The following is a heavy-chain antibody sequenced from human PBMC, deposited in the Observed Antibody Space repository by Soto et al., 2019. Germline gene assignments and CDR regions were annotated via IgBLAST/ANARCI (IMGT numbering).Heavy chain of an antibody. D-gene: IGHD7-27*01. CDR2: ISTTGGHV. CDR3: VSKTHWARPFAS. J-gene: IGHJ5*02. CDR1: GFLFRNYE. V-gene: IGHV3-48*03. Sequence: EVRLVESGGDLVKSGGSLRLSCVGSGFLFRNYEMNWVRQAPGKGLEWLAHISTTGGHVSESDSVKGRFTISRDNTKHTLYLPMNRLRPQDTGVYYCVSKTHWARPFASWGPGTLVNVSS.